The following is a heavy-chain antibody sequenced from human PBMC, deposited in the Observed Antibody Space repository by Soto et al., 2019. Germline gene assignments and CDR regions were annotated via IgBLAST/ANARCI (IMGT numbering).Heavy chain of an antibody. V-gene: IGHV3-11*05. Sequence: QVQLVESGGGLVKPGGSLRLSCAASGFSFSDYYMTWIRQAPGKGLEWISYISSSSSYTNYADSVKGRFTISRDNAKNSLYLQMNSLRAEDTAVYYCARVIAAAGNYFDYWGQGTLVTVSS. CDR1: GFSFSDYY. D-gene: IGHD6-13*01. CDR2: ISSSSSYT. J-gene: IGHJ4*02. CDR3: ARVIAAAGNYFDY.